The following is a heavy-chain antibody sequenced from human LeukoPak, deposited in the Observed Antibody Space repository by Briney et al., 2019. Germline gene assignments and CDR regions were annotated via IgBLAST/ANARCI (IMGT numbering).Heavy chain of an antibody. Sequence: GESLKISCKVSGDKLPIYWIGWVRQMSGKGLEYMGIIDPRDSDTRYSPSFQGQVTISVDWSISTVYLHWSSLKASDAAIFYCATLYYGDRYAFGIWGRGTLITVSS. CDR2: IDPRDSDT. D-gene: IGHD4-17*01. CDR1: GDKLPIYW. V-gene: IGHV5-51*01. J-gene: IGHJ3*02. CDR3: ATLYYGDRYAFGI.